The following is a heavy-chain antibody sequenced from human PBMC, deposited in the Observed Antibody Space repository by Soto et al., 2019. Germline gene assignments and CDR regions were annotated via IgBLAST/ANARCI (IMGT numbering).Heavy chain of an antibody. CDR1: GFTFSSYA. V-gene: IGHV3-23*01. D-gene: IGHD1-26*01. Sequence: GGSLRLSCAASGFTFSSYAMSWVRQAPGKGLEWVSAISGSGGSTYYADSVKGRFTISRDNSKNTLYLQMNSLRAEDTAVYYCAKDKTSGSYYSHYYYGMDVWGQGPTVTVSS. CDR2: ISGSGGST. J-gene: IGHJ6*02. CDR3: AKDKTSGSYYSHYYYGMDV.